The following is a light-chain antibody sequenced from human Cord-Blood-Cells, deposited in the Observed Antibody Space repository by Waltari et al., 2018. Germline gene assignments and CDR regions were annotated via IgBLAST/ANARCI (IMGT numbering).Light chain of an antibody. J-gene: IGLJ2*01. Sequence: SYELTQPPSVSVSPGQTARITCSGDALPKQYAYWYQQKPGQAPVLVIYKDSERPSGIPERFSGSSSGTTVTLTSSGVQAEDEADYYCQSADSSGTYVVFCGGTKLTVL. CDR3: QSADSSGTYVV. CDR2: KDS. CDR1: ALPKQY. V-gene: IGLV3-25*02.